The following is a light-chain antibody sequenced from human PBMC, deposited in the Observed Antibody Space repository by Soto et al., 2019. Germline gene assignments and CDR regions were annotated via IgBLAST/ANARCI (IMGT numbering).Light chain of an antibody. J-gene: IGKJ4*01. V-gene: IGKV3-20*01. Sequence: EILLTQSPGTLSLSPGDRATLSCRASQSLGSGYLAWYRQKPGQAPRILIYDASNRATGIPARFSGSGYGTDFTLTITTLQPEDFAMYFCQHYGGSLLTFGGGTKVDIK. CDR2: DAS. CDR1: QSLGSGY. CDR3: QHYGGSLLT.